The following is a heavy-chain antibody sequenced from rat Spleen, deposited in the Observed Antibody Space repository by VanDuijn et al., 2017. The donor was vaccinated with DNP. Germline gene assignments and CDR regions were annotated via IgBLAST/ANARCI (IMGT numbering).Heavy chain of an antibody. J-gene: IGHJ2*01. Sequence: EVQLVESGGGLVQPGRSLKLSCAASGFTFSDYNMAWVRQAPTKGLEWVASISTSGGSTYYRDSVKDRFTVSRDNAKSTLYLQMDSLRSEDTATYYGARPLQWEYYFDYWGQGVMVTVSS. CDR3: ARPLQWEYYFDY. V-gene: IGHV5-25*01. D-gene: IGHD1-1*01. CDR1: GFTFSDYN. CDR2: ISTSGGST.